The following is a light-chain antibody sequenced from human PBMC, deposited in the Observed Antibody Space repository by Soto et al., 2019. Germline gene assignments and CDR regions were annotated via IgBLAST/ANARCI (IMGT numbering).Light chain of an antibody. V-gene: IGLV4-69*01. J-gene: IGLJ2*01. Sequence: QLVLTQSPSASASLGVSVKLTCTLSSGHRNYAIAWHQQQPEKGPRYLMKVNSDGSHSKGDGIPDRFSGSSSGAERYLSISSLQSEDEADYYCQTWGTGTHVVFGGGTKVTVL. CDR1: SGHRNYA. CDR3: QTWGTGTHVV. CDR2: VNSDGSH.